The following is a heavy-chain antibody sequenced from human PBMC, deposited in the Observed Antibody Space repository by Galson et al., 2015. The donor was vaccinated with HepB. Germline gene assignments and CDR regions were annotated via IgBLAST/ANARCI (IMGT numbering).Heavy chain of an antibody. Sequence: SLRLSCAASGLTFSSYGMHWVRQAPGKGLEWVAFIRYDGSNKYYADSVKGRFTISRDNSKNTVYVQMNSLRAEDTAVYYCANAGWYYFDYWGQGTLVTVSS. V-gene: IGHV3-30*02. J-gene: IGHJ4*02. CDR3: ANAGWYYFDY. CDR2: IRYDGSNK. CDR1: GLTFSSYG.